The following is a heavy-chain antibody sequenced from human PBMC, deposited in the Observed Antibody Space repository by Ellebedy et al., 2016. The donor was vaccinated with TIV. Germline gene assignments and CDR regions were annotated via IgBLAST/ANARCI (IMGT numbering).Heavy chain of an antibody. CDR2: ISGSGGRT. J-gene: IGHJ4*02. CDR1: GFTLSSYA. Sequence: GESLKISCAASGFTLSSYAMSWVRQAPGKGLEWVSAISGSGGRTYYAGSVKGRFTISRDNSKNTLYLQMNSLRAEDTAVYYCAKEDYYDSSGYYPFDYWGQGTLVTAPS. CDR3: AKEDYYDSSGYYPFDY. V-gene: IGHV3-23*01. D-gene: IGHD3-22*01.